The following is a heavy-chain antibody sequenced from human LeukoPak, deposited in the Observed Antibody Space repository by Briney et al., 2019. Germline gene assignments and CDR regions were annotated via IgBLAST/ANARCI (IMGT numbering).Heavy chain of an antibody. V-gene: IGHV4-34*01. CDR3: ARRWRKPGNRVPGIAAAGRGGYFDY. D-gene: IGHD6-13*01. CDR1: GDSLSDYY. CDR2: INHSGST. J-gene: IGHJ4*02. Sequence: SETLSLTCTVSGDSLSDYYWNWIRQAPGKGLEWIGEINHSGSTNYNPSLKSRVTISVDTSKNQFPLKLSSVTAADTAVYYCARRWRKPGNRVPGIAAAGRGGYFDYWGQGTLVTVSS.